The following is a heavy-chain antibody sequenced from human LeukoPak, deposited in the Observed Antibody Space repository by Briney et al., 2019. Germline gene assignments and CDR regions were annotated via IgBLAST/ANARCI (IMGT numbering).Heavy chain of an antibody. Sequence: GASVKVSCKASGYTFTGYYMHWVRQAPGQGLEWMGWINPNSGGTNYAQKFQGRVTMTRDTSISTAYMELSRLRSDDTAVYYCARCTYYDFWSGYLRGPDPGGPGYYYGMDVWGQGTTVTVSS. CDR3: ARCTYYDFWSGYLRGPDPGGPGYYYGMDV. D-gene: IGHD3-3*01. J-gene: IGHJ6*02. CDR2: INPNSGGT. V-gene: IGHV1-2*02. CDR1: GYTFTGYY.